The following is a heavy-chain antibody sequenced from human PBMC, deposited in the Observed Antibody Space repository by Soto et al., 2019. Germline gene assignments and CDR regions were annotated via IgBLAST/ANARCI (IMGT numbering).Heavy chain of an antibody. Sequence: EASVKVSCKASGGTFSSYAISWVRQAPGQGLEWMGGIIPIFGTANYAQKFQGRVTITADESTSTAYMELSSLRSEDTAVYYCARAQTFGVVIIGYYGMDVWGQGTTVTVSS. D-gene: IGHD3-3*01. J-gene: IGHJ6*02. CDR2: IIPIFGTA. V-gene: IGHV1-69*13. CDR3: ARAQTFGVVIIGYYGMDV. CDR1: GGTFSSYA.